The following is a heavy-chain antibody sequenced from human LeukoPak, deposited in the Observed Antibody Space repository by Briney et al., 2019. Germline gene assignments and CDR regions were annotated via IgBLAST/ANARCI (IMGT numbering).Heavy chain of an antibody. J-gene: IGHJ4*02. D-gene: IGHD3-16*01. Sequence: PSGTLSLTCTVSGGSISSYYWTWIRQPPGKGLEWIGYIYYSGSTNYNPSLKSRVTISVDTSKNQFSLKLSSVTAADTAVYYCARTVGDYFDYWGQGTLVTVSS. CDR1: GGSISSYY. CDR2: IYYSGST. V-gene: IGHV4-59*01. CDR3: ARTVGDYFDY.